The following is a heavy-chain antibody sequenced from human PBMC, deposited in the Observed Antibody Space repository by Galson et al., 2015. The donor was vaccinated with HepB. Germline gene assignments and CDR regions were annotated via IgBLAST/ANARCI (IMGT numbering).Heavy chain of an antibody. CDR2: IIPIFGTA. J-gene: IGHJ4*02. D-gene: IGHD6-13*01. CDR1: GGAFSSYA. CDR3: ARVPLDFSSSFDY. Sequence: SVKVSCKASGGAFSSYAISWVRQAPGQGLEWMGGIIPIFGTANYAQKFQGRVTITADESTSTAYMELSSLRSEDTAVYYCARVPLDFSSSFDYWGQGTLVTVSS. V-gene: IGHV1-69*13.